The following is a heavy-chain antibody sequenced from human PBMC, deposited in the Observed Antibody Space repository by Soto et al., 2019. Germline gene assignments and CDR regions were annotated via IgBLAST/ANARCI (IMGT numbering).Heavy chain of an antibody. Sequence: SETLSLTCTVSGGSISSGDYYWSWIRQPPGKGLEWIGYIYYSGSTYYNPSLKSRVTISVDTSKNQFSLKLSSVTAADTAVYYCARGYYDSSGYQPPGYWGQGTLVTVSS. J-gene: IGHJ4*02. CDR1: GGSISSGDYY. CDR2: IYYSGST. D-gene: IGHD3-22*01. CDR3: ARGYYDSSGYQPPGY. V-gene: IGHV4-30-4*02.